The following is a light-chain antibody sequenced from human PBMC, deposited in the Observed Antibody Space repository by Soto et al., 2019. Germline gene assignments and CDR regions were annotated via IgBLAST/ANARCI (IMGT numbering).Light chain of an antibody. V-gene: IGLV2-14*01. CDR1: ISDVGGYNH. J-gene: IGLJ1*01. CDR2: EVS. CDR3: TSYTSISTYA. Sequence: QSLLNQPASVSESPGQSIPISCAGTISDVGGYNHVSWYQQHADKAPKLLIHEVSNRPSGVSNRVSGSKSGNTASLTISGLQAEDEADYYCTSYTSISTYACGTGTKVTVL.